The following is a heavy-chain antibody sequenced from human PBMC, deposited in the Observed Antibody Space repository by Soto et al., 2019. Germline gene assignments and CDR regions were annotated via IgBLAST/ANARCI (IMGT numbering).Heavy chain of an antibody. J-gene: IGHJ4*02. CDR3: ARGYGRNCDY. CDR2: INHSGST. CDR1: GGSFSGYY. V-gene: IGHV4-34*01. D-gene: IGHD3-10*01. Sequence: QVQLQQWGAGLLKPSETLSLTCAVYGGSFSGYYWTWIRQPPGKGLEWIGEINHSGSTNYNPSLKSRVTISVDTSKNQFSLKLSSVTAADTAVYYCARGYGRNCDYWGQGTLVTVSS.